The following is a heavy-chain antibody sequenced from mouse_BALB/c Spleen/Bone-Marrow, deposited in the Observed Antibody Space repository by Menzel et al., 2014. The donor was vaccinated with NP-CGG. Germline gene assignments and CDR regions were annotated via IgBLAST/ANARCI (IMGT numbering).Heavy chain of an antibody. V-gene: IGHV1-80*01. J-gene: IGHJ2*02. CDR1: GYAFSFYW. Sequence: QVQLQQSGAELVRPGSSVKISCKTSGYAFSFYWMNWAKQRPGQGLEWIGQIYPGDGDTNYNGKFKGKATLTADTSSGTAYMQLSSLTSEDSAVYFCARAGLSTDYWGQGTSLTVSS. CDR3: ARAGLSTDY. D-gene: IGHD1-1*01. CDR2: IYPGDGDT.